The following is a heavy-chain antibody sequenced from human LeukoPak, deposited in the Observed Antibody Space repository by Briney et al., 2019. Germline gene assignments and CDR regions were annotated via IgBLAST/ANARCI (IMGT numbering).Heavy chain of an antibody. V-gene: IGHV3-30-3*01. CDR1: GFTFSSYA. CDR2: ISYDGSNK. D-gene: IGHD2-2*01. J-gene: IGHJ6*02. Sequence: PGGSLRLSCAASGFTFSSYAMHWVRQAPGKGLEWVAVISYDGSNKYYADSVKGRFTISRDNSKNTLYLQMNSLRAEDTAVYYCARDRVVPAAPGYYYYYGMDVWGQGTTVTVSS. CDR3: ARDRVVPAAPGYYYYYGMDV.